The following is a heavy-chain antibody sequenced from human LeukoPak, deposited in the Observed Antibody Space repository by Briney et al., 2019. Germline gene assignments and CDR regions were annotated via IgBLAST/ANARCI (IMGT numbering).Heavy chain of an antibody. Sequence: SETLSLTCTVSGGSISGYNYYCGWIRQPPGKGLEWIGSISYSGSTYYNPSLKSRVIISVDTSKNQFSLKVNSVTAADTAVYYCARLGYCSSTICHLSRFDPWGQGTLVAVSS. CDR2: ISYSGST. D-gene: IGHD2-2*01. V-gene: IGHV4-39*01. CDR3: ARLGYCSSTICHLSRFDP. CDR1: GGSISGYNYY. J-gene: IGHJ5*02.